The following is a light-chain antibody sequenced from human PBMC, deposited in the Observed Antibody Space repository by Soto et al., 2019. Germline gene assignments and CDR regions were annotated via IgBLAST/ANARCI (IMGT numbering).Light chain of an antibody. Sequence: SVSRQSLGILRQYPGEKATLSGRASQSVSTSYVAWYQQKFGQAPRLLIYDAFSRATGIPDRFSASGSGTDFTLTISRLEPEDFAVYYCQQYKTFGQVTKVDFK. CDR3: QQYKT. J-gene: IGKJ1*01. CDR2: DAF. V-gene: IGKV3-20*01. CDR1: QSVSTSY.